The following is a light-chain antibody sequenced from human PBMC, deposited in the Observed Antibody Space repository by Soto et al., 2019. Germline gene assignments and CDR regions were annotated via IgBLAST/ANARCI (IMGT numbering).Light chain of an antibody. CDR3: CSYAGSYIYV. CDR2: DVS. V-gene: IGLV2-11*01. CDR1: SSDVGGYNY. Sequence: QSALTQPRSVSGSPGQSVTISCTGTSSDVGGYNYVPWYQQHPGKVPKLMLYDVSKRPSGVPDRFSGSKSGNAASLTISGLRAEDEADYYCCSYAGSYIYVFGSGTKLTVL. J-gene: IGLJ1*01.